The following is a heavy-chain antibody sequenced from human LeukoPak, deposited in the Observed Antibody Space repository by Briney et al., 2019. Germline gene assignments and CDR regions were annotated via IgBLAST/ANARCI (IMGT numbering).Heavy chain of an antibody. Sequence: PGGPLILSCAASGFTFSSHAMHWVRQATGKGLEYVSAISSNGGSTYYANSVKGRFTISRDNSKNTLYLQMGSLRAEDMAVYYCARAAIHYFDYWGQGTLVTVSS. V-gene: IGHV3-64*01. CDR1: GFTFSSHA. J-gene: IGHJ4*02. CDR3: ARAAIHYFDY. D-gene: IGHD3-3*01. CDR2: ISSNGGST.